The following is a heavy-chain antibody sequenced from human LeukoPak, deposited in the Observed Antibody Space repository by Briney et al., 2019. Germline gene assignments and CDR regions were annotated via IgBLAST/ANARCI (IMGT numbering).Heavy chain of an antibody. D-gene: IGHD2-2*01. CDR1: GFTFSNYA. V-gene: IGHV3-23*01. J-gene: IGHJ6*03. CDR2: ISGGGGST. CDR3: AKTASPTPQYYYYMGV. Sequence: GGSLRLSCAASGFTFSNYAMNWVRQAPGKGLEWVSAISGGGGSTFYADSVKGRFTISRDDSKNTLHLQMNSLRADDTAVYYCAKTASPTPQYYYYMGVWGKGTTVTISS.